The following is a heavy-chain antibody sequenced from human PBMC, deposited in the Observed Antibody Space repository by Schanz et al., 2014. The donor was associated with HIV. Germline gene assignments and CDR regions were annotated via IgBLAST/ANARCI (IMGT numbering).Heavy chain of an antibody. Sequence: VQLVESGGGLVQPGRSLRLSCAASGFTFDDYAMHWVRQAPGKGLEWVAAMWYDESHKGYADSVKGRFTISRDNSKNTLYLQMNSLRAEDTAVYYCARVANWDYYGMDVWGQGTTVTVSS. CDR1: GFTFDDYA. CDR3: ARVANWDYYGMDV. CDR2: MWYDESHK. D-gene: IGHD3-16*01. V-gene: IGHV3-33*08. J-gene: IGHJ6*02.